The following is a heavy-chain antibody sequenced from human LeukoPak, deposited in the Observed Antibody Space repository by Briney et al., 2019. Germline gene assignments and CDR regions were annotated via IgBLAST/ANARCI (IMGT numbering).Heavy chain of an antibody. D-gene: IGHD4-17*01. V-gene: IGHV2-70*17. Sequence: SGPTLVKPIQTLTLTCTFSGFSLSTGGMCVSWIRQPPGKALEWLARIDWDNAKFYSTSLRTRLTISKDTSKNQVVLTMTNMDPVDTATYYCARMVRVTKGSYYFDYWGQGTLVTVSS. CDR2: IDWDNAK. CDR1: GFSLSTGGMC. CDR3: ARMVRVTKGSYYFDY. J-gene: IGHJ4*02.